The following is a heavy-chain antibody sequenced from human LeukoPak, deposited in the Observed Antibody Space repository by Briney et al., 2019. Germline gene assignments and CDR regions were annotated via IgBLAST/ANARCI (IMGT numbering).Heavy chain of an antibody. D-gene: IGHD2-8*02. V-gene: IGHV3-74*03. CDR2: ISPEGSGT. J-gene: IGHJ6*02. CDR1: GFSLSGYW. Sequence: GGSLRLSCAASGFSLSGYWMHWVRQAPGRGLVWVSRISPEGSGTTYADSVKGRFTISRDTAKNTVYLQMNSLRDEDAAVYHCTRVQAGRSGLMDVWGRGTTVTVSS. CDR3: TRVQAGRSGLMDV.